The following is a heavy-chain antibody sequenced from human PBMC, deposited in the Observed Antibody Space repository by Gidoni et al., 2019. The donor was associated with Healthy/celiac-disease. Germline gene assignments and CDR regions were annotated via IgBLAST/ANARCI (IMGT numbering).Heavy chain of an antibody. J-gene: IGHJ4*02. CDR3: ARVGVGPHSPLDY. D-gene: IGHD3-3*01. CDR2: IDYTGST. V-gene: IGHV4-59*11. Sequence: QVPLLDAGPGLAKPSPTLSLTRSVAGGSICSHHWSWIRQPSGKGLEWIGYIDYTGSTNHNPSLKSRVTISVDTSKNQFSLQLSSVTAADTAVYYCARVGVGPHSPLDYWGQGTLVTLSS. CDR1: GGSICSHH.